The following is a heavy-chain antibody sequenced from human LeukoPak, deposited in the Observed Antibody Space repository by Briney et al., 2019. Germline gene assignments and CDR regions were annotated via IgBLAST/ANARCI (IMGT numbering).Heavy chain of an antibody. CDR2: INHSGST. V-gene: IGHV4-34*01. J-gene: IGHJ4*02. Sequence: KPSETLSLTCAVYGGSFSGYHWSWIRQPPGKGLEWIGEINHSGSTNYNPSLKSRVTISVDTSKNQFSLKLSSVTAADTAVYYCARLRDGYNSLDYWGQGTLVPSPQ. D-gene: IGHD5-24*01. CDR3: ARLRDGYNSLDY. CDR1: GGSFSGYH.